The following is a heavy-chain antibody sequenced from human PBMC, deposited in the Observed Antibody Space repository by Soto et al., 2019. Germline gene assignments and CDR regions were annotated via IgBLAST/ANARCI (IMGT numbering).Heavy chain of an antibody. J-gene: IGHJ4*02. D-gene: IGHD2-2*02. CDR1: GGSISSTSDF. CDR2: FHYSGTT. V-gene: IGHV4-39*01. Sequence: QLQLQESGPGLVKPSETLSLTCTVSGGSISSTSDFWAWVRQPPGSGLQWIGSFHYSGTTYYYPSLQSRVIISGDTSKNQFPLKLRSLTATDAAVYFCTRLIHCFTTACYFDTWSQGTLVTVSS. CDR3: TRLIHCFTTACYFDT.